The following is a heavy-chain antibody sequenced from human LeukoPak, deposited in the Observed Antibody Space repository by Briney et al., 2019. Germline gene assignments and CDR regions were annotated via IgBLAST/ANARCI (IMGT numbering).Heavy chain of an antibody. V-gene: IGHV3-21*01. Sequence: GGSLRLSCAASGFPFNSYSMNWVRQAPGKGLEWVSYISSSTRYIYYADLVKGRFTISRDNAKNSLYLQMNNLRAEDTAEYFCVGYESSWYVVDYFYGLDVWGQGTTVTVSS. D-gene: IGHD6-13*01. J-gene: IGHJ6*02. CDR3: VGYESSWYVVDYFYGLDV. CDR2: ISSSTRYI. CDR1: GFPFNSYS.